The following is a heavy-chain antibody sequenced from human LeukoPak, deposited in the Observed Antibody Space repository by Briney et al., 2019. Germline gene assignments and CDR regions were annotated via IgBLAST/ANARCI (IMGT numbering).Heavy chain of an antibody. Sequence: ASVKVSCKASGYTFTGYYMHWVRQAPGQGLEWMGWINPNSGGTNYAQKFQGRVTMTRDTSISTAYMELSSVTAADTAVYYCARRVEGFDYWGQGTLVTVSS. J-gene: IGHJ4*02. V-gene: IGHV1-2*02. D-gene: IGHD3-3*01. CDR2: INPNSGGT. CDR3: ARRVEGFDY. CDR1: GYTFTGYY.